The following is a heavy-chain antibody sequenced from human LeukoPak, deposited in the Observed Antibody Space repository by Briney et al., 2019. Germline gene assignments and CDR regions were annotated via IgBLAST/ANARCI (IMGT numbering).Heavy chain of an antibody. D-gene: IGHD6-19*01. CDR2: ISYDGSNK. CDR1: GFTFSSYA. Sequence: GGSLRLSCAASGFTFSSYAMHWVRQAPGKGLEWVAVISYDGSNKYYADSVKGRFTISRDNSKNTLYLQMNSLRAEDTAVYYCARGGVANAWLADQFDYWGQGTLVTVSS. V-gene: IGHV3-30-3*01. J-gene: IGHJ4*02. CDR3: ARGGVANAWLADQFDY.